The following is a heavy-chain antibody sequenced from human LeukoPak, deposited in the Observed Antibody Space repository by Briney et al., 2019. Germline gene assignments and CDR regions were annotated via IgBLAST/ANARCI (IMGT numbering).Heavy chain of an antibody. Sequence: SGTPSLTCAVSGGSISSSNWWSWVRQPPGKGLEWIGEIYHSGGTNYNPSLKSRVTISVDKSKNQFSLKLSSVTAADTAVYYCARVTGGYSSGWYFGYFDYWGQGTLVTVSS. CDR1: GGSISSSNW. V-gene: IGHV4-4*02. J-gene: IGHJ4*02. D-gene: IGHD6-19*01. CDR2: IYHSGGT. CDR3: ARVTGGYSSGWYFGYFDY.